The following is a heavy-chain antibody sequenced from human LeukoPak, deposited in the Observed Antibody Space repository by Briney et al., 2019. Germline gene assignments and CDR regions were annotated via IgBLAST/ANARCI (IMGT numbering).Heavy chain of an antibody. CDR3: ARSDSSGYPLYWFDP. CDR1: GYTFTGYY. V-gene: IGHV1-18*04. J-gene: IGHJ5*02. Sequence: ASVKASCKASGYTFTGYYMHWVRQAPGQGLEWMGWISAYNGNTNYAQKLQGRVTMTTDTSTSTAYMELRSLRSDDTAVYYCARSDSSGYPLYWFDPWGQGTLVTVSS. D-gene: IGHD3-22*01. CDR2: ISAYNGNT.